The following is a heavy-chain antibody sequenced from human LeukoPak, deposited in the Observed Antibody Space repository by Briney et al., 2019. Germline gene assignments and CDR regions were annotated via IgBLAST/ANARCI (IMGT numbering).Heavy chain of an antibody. CDR2: IDYDGSVT. J-gene: IGHJ3*02. V-gene: IGHV3-74*01. CDR3: AKTIFGVTHAFDI. Sequence: GGSLRLSCAASGFTLSSHWMHWVRQAPGKGLVWVSHIDYDGSVTGYADSVKGRFTISRDNAKNTVHLQMNSLRAEDTAVYYCAKTIFGVTHAFDIWGQGTMVTVSS. D-gene: IGHD3-3*01. CDR1: GFTLSSHW.